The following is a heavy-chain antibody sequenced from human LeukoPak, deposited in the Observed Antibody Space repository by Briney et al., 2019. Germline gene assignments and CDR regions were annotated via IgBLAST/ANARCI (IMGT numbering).Heavy chain of an antibody. J-gene: IGHJ6*02. Sequence: GGSLRLSCAASGFTFSSYGMHWVRQAPGKGLEWVAAISYDGSNKYYADSVKGRFTISRDNSKNTLYLQMNSLRAEDTAVYYCAKDTSSGFWSGLAVWGQGTTVTVSS. V-gene: IGHV3-30*18. CDR3: AKDTSSGFWSGLAV. CDR2: ISYDGSNK. D-gene: IGHD3-3*01. CDR1: GFTFSSYG.